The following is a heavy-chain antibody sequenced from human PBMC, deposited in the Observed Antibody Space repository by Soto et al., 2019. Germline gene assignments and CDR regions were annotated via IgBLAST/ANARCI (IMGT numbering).Heavy chain of an antibody. J-gene: IGHJ4*02. CDR3: ATRDSSTFY. CDR1: GVSISSHDC. CDR2: SHESGNT. V-gene: IGHV4-4*02. Sequence: QVQLQESGPGLVKPSGTLSLTCAVSGVSISSHDCWTWVPQPPGKGLEWIGESHESGNTNYNSSLESRVTISVDKSKNQFSLKLTSVTVADTAVYYCATRDSSTFYWGQGTLVTVSS. D-gene: IGHD6-19*01.